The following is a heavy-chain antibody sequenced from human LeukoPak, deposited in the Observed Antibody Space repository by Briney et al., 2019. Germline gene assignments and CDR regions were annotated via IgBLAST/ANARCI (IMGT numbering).Heavy chain of an antibody. Sequence: KSSETLSLTCTVSGYSISTGYYWDWIRQPPGKGLEWIGTFYHGGSTNYNPSLKSRVTISVDTSKNQFSLKLSSVTAADTAVYYCARLNYYGSGSYTPNFDYWGQGTLVTVSS. CDR1: GYSISTGYY. V-gene: IGHV4-38-2*02. D-gene: IGHD3-10*01. CDR2: FYHGGST. J-gene: IGHJ4*02. CDR3: ARLNYYGSGSYTPNFDY.